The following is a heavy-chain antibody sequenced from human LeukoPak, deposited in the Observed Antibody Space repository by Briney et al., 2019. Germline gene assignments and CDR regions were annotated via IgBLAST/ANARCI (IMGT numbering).Heavy chain of an antibody. D-gene: IGHD2-21*02. Sequence: ASVKVSCKASGYTFTGYYMHWVRQAPGQGLEWMGWINPNSGGTNYAQKFQGRVTMTRDTSISTAYMELSRLRSDDTAVYYSARAPLRYCGGDCYLLFDYWGQGTLVTVSS. CDR1: GYTFTGYY. J-gene: IGHJ4*02. CDR3: ARAPLRYCGGDCYLLFDY. V-gene: IGHV1-2*02. CDR2: INPNSGGT.